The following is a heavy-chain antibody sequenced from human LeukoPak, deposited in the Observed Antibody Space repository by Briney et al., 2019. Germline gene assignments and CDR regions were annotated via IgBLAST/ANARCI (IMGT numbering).Heavy chain of an antibody. J-gene: IGHJ4*02. CDR3: ARLRLGYGYCPFDY. CDR1: GGSIGSYY. CDR2: IYYSGST. V-gene: IGHV4-59*08. D-gene: IGHD5-18*01. Sequence: SETLSLTCTVTGGSIGSYYWSWIRQPPGKGLEWIGYIYYSGSTNYNPSLNSRVTISVDTSKNQFSLKVSSVTAADTAVYYCARLRLGYGYCPFDYWGQGTLVTVSS.